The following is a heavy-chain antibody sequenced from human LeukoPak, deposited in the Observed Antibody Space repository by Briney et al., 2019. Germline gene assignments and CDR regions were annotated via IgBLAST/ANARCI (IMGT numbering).Heavy chain of an antibody. CDR2: ISYDGSNT. CDR1: RFTFSSYA. Sequence: GRALRLSCAASRFTFSSYAMLWVRQLPGKGLEWVALISYDGSNTYYADCVKGRFTISRDNSKNTLYLQMNSLRGEDTAVYYCARVPRVAGKTIQPNYDDFWSYDYYMDVWGKGTTVTVSS. J-gene: IGHJ6*03. V-gene: IGHV3-30*04. D-gene: IGHD3-3*01. CDR3: ARVPRVAGKTIQPNYDDFWSYDYYMDV.